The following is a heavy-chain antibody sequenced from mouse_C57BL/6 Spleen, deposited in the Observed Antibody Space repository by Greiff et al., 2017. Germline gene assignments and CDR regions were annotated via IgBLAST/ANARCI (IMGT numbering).Heavy chain of an antibody. CDR1: GYTFTDYY. J-gene: IGHJ2*01. CDR2: IYPGSGNT. Sequence: VKLVESGAELVRPGASVKLSCKASGYTFTDYYINWVKQRPGQGLEWIARIYPGSGNTYYNEKFKGKATLTAEKSSSTAYMQLSSLTSEDSAVYFCARFGNYVDYFNYWGQGTTLTVSS. D-gene: IGHD2-1*01. V-gene: IGHV1-76*01. CDR3: ARFGNYVDYFNY.